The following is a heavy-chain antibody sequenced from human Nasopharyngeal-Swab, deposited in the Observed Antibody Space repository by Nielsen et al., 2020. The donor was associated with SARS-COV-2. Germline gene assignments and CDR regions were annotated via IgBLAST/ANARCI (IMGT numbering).Heavy chain of an antibody. D-gene: IGHD4-17*01. V-gene: IGHV3-7*03. CDR3: ARDQTTVTTFYGMDV. CDR2: IKQDASEM. J-gene: IGHJ6*02. CDR1: GFTFSSYW. Sequence: GGSLRLSCAASGFTFSSYWMSWVRQVPGKGLEWVANIKQDASEMYYVDSVKGRFTISRDNAKNSLYLQMNSLRAEDTAVYYCARDQTTVTTFYGMDVWGQGTTVTVSS.